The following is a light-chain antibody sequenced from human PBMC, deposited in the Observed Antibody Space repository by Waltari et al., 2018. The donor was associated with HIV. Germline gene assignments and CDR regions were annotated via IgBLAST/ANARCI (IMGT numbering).Light chain of an antibody. V-gene: IGLV2-14*03. CDR3: SSYTSSSALDVV. CDR1: SRHVGGYDY. CDR2: DVS. Sequence: SALTQPASVSGSPGQSITIPCTGSSRHVGGYDYVLLYQQHPGKAPKPMIFDVSNRPSGVSNRFSGSKSGNTASRTISGLQAEDEADYYCSSYTSSSALDVVFGGGTKLTVL. J-gene: IGLJ2*01.